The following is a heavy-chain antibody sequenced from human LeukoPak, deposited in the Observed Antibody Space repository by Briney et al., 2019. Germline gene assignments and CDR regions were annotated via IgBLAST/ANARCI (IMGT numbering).Heavy chain of an antibody. Sequence: PSETLSLTCTVSGGSISSGGYYWSWIRQHPGKGLEWIGYIYYSGSTYYNPSLKSRVTISVDTSKNQFSLKLSSVTAADTAVYYCARDSSSRYYYYGMDVWGQGTTVTVSS. CDR3: ARDSSSRYYYYGMDV. J-gene: IGHJ6*02. CDR2: IYYSGST. D-gene: IGHD6-13*01. CDR1: GGSISSGGYY. V-gene: IGHV4-31*03.